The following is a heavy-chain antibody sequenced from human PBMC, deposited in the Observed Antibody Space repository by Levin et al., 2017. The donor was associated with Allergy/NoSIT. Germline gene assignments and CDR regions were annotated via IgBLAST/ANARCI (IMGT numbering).Heavy chain of an antibody. J-gene: IGHJ4*02. CDR1: GFTFDDYA. Sequence: TGGSLRLSCAASGFTFDDYAMHWVRQAPGKGLEWVSGISWNSGSIGYADSVKGRFTISRDNAKNSLYLQMNSLRAEDTALYYCAKASVLRFLEWLYPAHFDYWGQGTLVTVSS. V-gene: IGHV3-9*01. CDR3: AKASVLRFLEWLYPAHFDY. D-gene: IGHD3-3*01. CDR2: ISWNSGSI.